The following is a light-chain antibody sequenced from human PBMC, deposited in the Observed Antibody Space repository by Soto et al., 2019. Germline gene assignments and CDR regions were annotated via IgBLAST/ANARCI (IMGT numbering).Light chain of an antibody. J-gene: IGKJ1*01. CDR1: QSVTRNY. CDR2: GAS. V-gene: IGKV3-20*01. CDR3: HQYGISPGT. Sequence: IVLTQSPGTLSLSPGERATLSCRASQSVTRNYLAWYQQKPGQAPSLLFFGASIRATGMPDRFSGTGSGTDFTLPISSMEPEDFAVYYCHQYGISPGTFGQGTKVDIK.